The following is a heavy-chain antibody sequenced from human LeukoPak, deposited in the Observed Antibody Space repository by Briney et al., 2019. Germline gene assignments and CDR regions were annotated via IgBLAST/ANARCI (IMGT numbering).Heavy chain of an antibody. D-gene: IGHD5-18*01. CDR1: GGSISSYY. V-gene: IGHV4-59*08. Sequence: SETLSLTCTVYGGSISSYYWSWIRQPPGKGLEWIGYIYYSGSTNYNPSLKSRVTISVDTSKNQFSLKLSSVTAADTAVYYCARHGYGFNWYFDLWGCGTLVTVSS. J-gene: IGHJ2*01. CDR3: ARHGYGFNWYFDL. CDR2: IYYSGST.